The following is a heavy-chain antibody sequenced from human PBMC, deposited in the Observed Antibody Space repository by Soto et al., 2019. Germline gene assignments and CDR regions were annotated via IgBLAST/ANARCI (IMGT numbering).Heavy chain of an antibody. CDR2: IYYSGST. D-gene: IGHD3-16*02. J-gene: IGHJ6*04. CDR1: GFTFSSYA. Sequence: PGGSLRLSCAASGFTFSSYAMSWVRQAPGKGLEWIGYIYYSGSTNYNPSLKSRVTISVDTSKNQFSLKLSSVTAADTAVYYCARDRSLDVWGKGTTVTVSS. V-gene: IGHV4-59*01. CDR3: ARDRSLDV.